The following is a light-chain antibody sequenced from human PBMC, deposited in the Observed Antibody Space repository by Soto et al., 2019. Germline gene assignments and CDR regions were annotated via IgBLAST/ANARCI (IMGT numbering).Light chain of an antibody. J-gene: IGKJ3*01. CDR3: QQSYSTPRST. CDR2: AAS. CDR1: QSISSY. V-gene: IGKV1-39*01. Sequence: DIQMTQSPSSLSASVGDRVTITCRASQSISSYLNWYQQKPGKAPKLLIYAASSLQSGVPSRFSGGGSGTDFTLTISSLQPEDFATYYCQQSYSTPRSTFGPGTKVDIK.